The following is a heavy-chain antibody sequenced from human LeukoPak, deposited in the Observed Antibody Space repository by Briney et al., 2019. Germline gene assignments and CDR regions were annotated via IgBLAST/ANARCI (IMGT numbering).Heavy chain of an antibody. CDR1: GGTFSSYA. CDR2: IIPILGTA. CDR3: ARDYLIAAAVGNWFDP. J-gene: IGHJ5*02. D-gene: IGHD6-13*01. V-gene: IGHV1-69*11. Sequence: SVKVSCKASGGTFSSYAISWVRQAPGQGLEWMGRIIPILGTANYAQKFQGRVTITTDESTSTAYMELSSLRSEDTAVYYCARDYLIAAAVGNWFDPWGQGTLVTVSS.